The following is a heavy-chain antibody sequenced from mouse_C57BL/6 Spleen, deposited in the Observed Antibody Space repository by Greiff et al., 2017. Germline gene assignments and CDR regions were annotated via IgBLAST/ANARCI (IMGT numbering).Heavy chain of an antibody. CDR2: ISSGGDYI. J-gene: IGHJ4*01. D-gene: IGHD2-4*01. CDR1: GFTFSSYA. CDR3: TREGMIYYDYDGGYAMDY. V-gene: IGHV5-9-1*02. Sequence: EVKLVESGEGLVKPGGSLKLSCAASGFTFSSYAMSWVRQTPEKRLEWVAYISSGGDYIYYADTVKGRFTISRDNARNTLYLQMSSLKSEDTAMYYCTREGMIYYDYDGGYAMDYWGQGTSVTVSS.